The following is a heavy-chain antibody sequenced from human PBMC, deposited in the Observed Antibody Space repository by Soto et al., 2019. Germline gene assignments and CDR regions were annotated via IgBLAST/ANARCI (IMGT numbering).Heavy chain of an antibody. Sequence: QLQLQESGPGLVKPSETLSLTCSVSGDSINSDKYYWGWIRQPPGKGLEWIGSIYFRGNTYYNPSLQTRVTISLDKSKSRFSLKLNSVTAADSAVYFCARLEGLATISYYFDFWGQGALVTVSS. J-gene: IGHJ4*02. CDR2: IYFRGNT. V-gene: IGHV4-39*01. CDR3: ARLEGLATISYYFDF. D-gene: IGHD3-9*01. CDR1: GDSINSDKYY.